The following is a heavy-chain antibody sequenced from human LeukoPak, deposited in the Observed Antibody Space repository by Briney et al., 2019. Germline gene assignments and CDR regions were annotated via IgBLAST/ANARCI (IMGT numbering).Heavy chain of an antibody. Sequence: PSETLSLTCTVSGGSISSYYWSWIRQPPGKGLEWIGYIYTSGSTNYNPSLKSRVTISVDTSKNQFSLKLSSVTAADTAVYYCARHGPPPPEMDYYDSSGYSNPRYYYYMDVWGKGTTVTVSS. D-gene: IGHD3-22*01. CDR3: ARHGPPPPEMDYYDSSGYSNPRYYYYMDV. CDR2: IYTSGST. CDR1: GGSISSYY. V-gene: IGHV4-4*09. J-gene: IGHJ6*03.